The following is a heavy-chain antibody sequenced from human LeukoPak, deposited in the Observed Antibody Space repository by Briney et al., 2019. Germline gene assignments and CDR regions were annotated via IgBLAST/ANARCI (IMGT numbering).Heavy chain of an antibody. CDR2: ISGSGGNT. D-gene: IGHD6-13*01. J-gene: IGHJ5*01. CDR1: GFTFSRNG. CDR3: ARPYSISWELDS. Sequence: GGSLRLSCAASGFTFSRNGMTWVRQAPGKGLEWVSAISGSGGNTYYADSVKGRFTISRDNSKNTLYLQMNSLRAEDTAVYYCARPYSISWELDSWGQGTLVTVSS. V-gene: IGHV3-23*01.